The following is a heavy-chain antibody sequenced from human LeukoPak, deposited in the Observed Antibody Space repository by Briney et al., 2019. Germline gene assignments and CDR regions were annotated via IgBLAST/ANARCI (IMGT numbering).Heavy chain of an antibody. CDR1: GYTFTGYY. CDR3: ARDSCSGGSCYSAFEI. Sequence: ASVTVSCKASGYTFTGYYMHWVRQAPGQGLEWMGWINPNSGDTKYAQKFHGRVTMTRDTSISTAAMELSRLRSDHTAVYYCARDSCSGGSCYSAFEIWGQGTMVTVSS. V-gene: IGHV1-2*02. J-gene: IGHJ3*02. CDR2: INPNSGDT. D-gene: IGHD2-15*01.